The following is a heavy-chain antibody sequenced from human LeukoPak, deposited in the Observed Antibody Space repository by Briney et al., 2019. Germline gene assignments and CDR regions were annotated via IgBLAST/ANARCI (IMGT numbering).Heavy chain of an antibody. CDR3: ARGLTMVSFDY. J-gene: IGHJ4*02. CDR1: GFTVSSNY. V-gene: IGHV3-66*01. Sequence: GGSLRLSCAASGFTVSSNYMSWVRQAPGKGLEWVSVIYSGGSTYYADSVKGRFTISRDNSKNTLYLQMNSLRAEDTAVYYCARGLTMVSFDYWGQGTLVTVSS. CDR2: IYSGGST. D-gene: IGHD3-10*01.